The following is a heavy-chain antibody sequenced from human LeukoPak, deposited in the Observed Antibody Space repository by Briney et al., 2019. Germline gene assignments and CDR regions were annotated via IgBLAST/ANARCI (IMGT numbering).Heavy chain of an antibody. D-gene: IGHD6-25*01. Sequence: SETLSLTCPVSAGSISSSSYYWGWIRQPPGKGLEWIGEINHSGSANYNPSLKSRVTISVDTSKNQFSLKLSSVTAADTAVYYCARVGGPVDYWGQGTLVTVSS. CDR1: AGSISSSSYY. CDR2: INHSGSA. CDR3: ARVGGPVDY. V-gene: IGHV4-39*07. J-gene: IGHJ4*02.